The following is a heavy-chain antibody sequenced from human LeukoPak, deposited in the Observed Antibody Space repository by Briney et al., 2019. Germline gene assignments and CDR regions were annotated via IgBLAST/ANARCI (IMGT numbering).Heavy chain of an antibody. Sequence: ASVKVSCKASGYTFTGYYMHWVRQAPGQGLEWMGWINPNSGGTNYAQKFQGRVTMTRDTSITTAYMEMTNLISDDTAVYYCARGHDSSGGGSWGQGTLVTVSS. CDR1: GYTFTGYY. D-gene: IGHD3-22*01. J-gene: IGHJ5*02. V-gene: IGHV1-2*02. CDR3: ARGHDSSGGGS. CDR2: INPNSGGT.